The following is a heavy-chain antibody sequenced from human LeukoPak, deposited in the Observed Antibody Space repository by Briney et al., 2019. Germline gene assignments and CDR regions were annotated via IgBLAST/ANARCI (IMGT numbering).Heavy chain of an antibody. CDR3: AKDILYYDLLTAYAMDV. CDR1: GFTLSSYG. Sequence: HPGGSLRLSCVASGFTLSSYGMSWLRQAPGKALEWVSALSGSGYSTYYADSVKGRFTISRDSSKNALYLQMNSLRAADTAVYYCAKDILYYDLLTAYAMDVWGLGTTVTVSS. CDR2: LSGSGYST. J-gene: IGHJ6*02. D-gene: IGHD3-9*01. V-gene: IGHV3-23*01.